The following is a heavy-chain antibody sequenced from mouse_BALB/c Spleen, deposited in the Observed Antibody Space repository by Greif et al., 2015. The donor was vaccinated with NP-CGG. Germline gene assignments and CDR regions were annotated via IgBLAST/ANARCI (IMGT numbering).Heavy chain of an antibody. J-gene: IGHJ1*01. V-gene: IGHV1-9*01. Sequence: QVQLKQSGAELMKPGASVKISCKATGYTFSSYWIEWVRQRPGHGLEWIGEILPGSGSTNYNEKFKGKATFTADTSSNTAYMQLSSLTSEDSAVYYCARNYYGTDYWYFGVWGAGTTVTVSS. CDR3: ARNYYGTDYWYFGV. CDR2: ILPGSGST. D-gene: IGHD1-1*01. CDR1: GYTFSSYW.